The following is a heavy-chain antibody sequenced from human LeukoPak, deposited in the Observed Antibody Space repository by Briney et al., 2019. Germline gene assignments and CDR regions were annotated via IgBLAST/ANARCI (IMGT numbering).Heavy chain of an antibody. V-gene: IGHV4-34*01. Sequence: PSETLSLTCAVYGGSFSGYYWSWIRQPPGKWLEWIGEINHSGSTNYNPSLKSRVTISVDTSKNQFSLKLSSVTAADTAVYYCARHHLGRGGPNWFDPWGQGTLVTVSS. CDR3: ARHHLGRGGPNWFDP. CDR1: GGSFSGYY. J-gene: IGHJ5*02. CDR2: INHSGST. D-gene: IGHD3-16*01.